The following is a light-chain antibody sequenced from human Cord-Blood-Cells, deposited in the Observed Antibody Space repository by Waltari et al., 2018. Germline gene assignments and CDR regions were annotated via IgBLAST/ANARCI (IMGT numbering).Light chain of an antibody. V-gene: IGLV2-14*01. CDR3: SSYTSSSTYV. Sequence: QSALTQPASVSGSPGQSITISCTGTSSDVGGYNYGSWYQQHPGQAPKLMIYEVSHRPSGVSNPFSGSESGNTASLTISGLQAEDEADYYFSSYTSSSTYVFGTGTKVTVL. J-gene: IGLJ1*01. CDR2: EVS. CDR1: SSDVGGYNY.